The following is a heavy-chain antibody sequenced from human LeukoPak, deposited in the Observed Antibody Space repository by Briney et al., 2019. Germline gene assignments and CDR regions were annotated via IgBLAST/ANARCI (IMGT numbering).Heavy chain of an antibody. V-gene: IGHV4-59*07. D-gene: IGHD6-19*01. CDR3: VRLYGSGWVVEY. J-gene: IGHJ4*02. CDR2: IYYSGTT. Sequence: SDTLSLTCSVSGDSMSSSYWSWIRRPPGKGLEWIGNIYYSGTTNYNPSFRSRVTISIDTSKHQFSLKLNSVTAADTAMYYCVRLYGSGWVVEYWGQGTLVTVSS. CDR1: GDSMSSSY.